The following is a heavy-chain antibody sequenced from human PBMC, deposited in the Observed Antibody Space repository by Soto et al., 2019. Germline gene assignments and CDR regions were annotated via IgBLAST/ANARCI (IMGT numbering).Heavy chain of an antibody. Sequence: QVQLRESGPGLVKPSETLSLTCTVSGGSVSSGSYYWSWIRQPPGKGLEWIGYIYYSGSTNYNPSLKSRVTISVDTSKNQFSLMLSSVTAADTAVYYCARAGLGDGSDYWGQGTLVTVSS. CDR1: GGSVSSGSYY. J-gene: IGHJ4*02. CDR3: ARAGLGDGSDY. V-gene: IGHV4-61*01. D-gene: IGHD1-26*01. CDR2: IYYSGST.